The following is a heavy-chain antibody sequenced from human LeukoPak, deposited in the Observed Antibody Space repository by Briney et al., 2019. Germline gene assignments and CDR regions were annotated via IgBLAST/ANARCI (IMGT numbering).Heavy chain of an antibody. CDR1: GFIFDDYG. D-gene: IGHD3-10*01. J-gene: IGHJ4*02. CDR2: INWNGVTT. Sequence: PGGSLRLSCAASGFIFDDYGMSWVRQVRGKGLEWVSGINWNGVTTSYADHVKGRFTISRDNGKKSLYVQMNSLRVEDTDLYSCARGAGMIRGAYFDYWGQGSLVTVSS. CDR3: ARGAGMIRGAYFDY. V-gene: IGHV3-20*04.